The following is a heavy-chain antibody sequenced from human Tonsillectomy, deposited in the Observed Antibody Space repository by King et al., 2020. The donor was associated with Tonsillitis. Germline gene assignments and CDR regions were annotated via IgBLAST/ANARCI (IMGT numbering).Heavy chain of an antibody. Sequence: QLQESGPGLVKASETLSLTCTVSGGYISSFYWSWIRPPPGKGLEWIGYIFYSGNSNYKPSLKSRVTMSVDTSKNQFFLKLSSVTAADTAVYYCARGWFGEDYYYYGMDVWGQGTTVTVSS. CDR1: GGYISSFY. V-gene: IGHV4-59*01. J-gene: IGHJ6*02. CDR3: ARGWFGEDYYYYGMDV. CDR2: IFYSGNS. D-gene: IGHD3-10*01.